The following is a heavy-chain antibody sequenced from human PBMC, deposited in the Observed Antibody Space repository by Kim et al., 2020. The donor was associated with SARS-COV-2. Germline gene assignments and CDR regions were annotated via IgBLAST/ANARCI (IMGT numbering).Heavy chain of an antibody. V-gene: IGHV3-21*01. Sequence: GGSLRLSCAASGFTFSSYSMNWVRQAPGKGLEWVSSISSSSSYIYYAESVKGRFTISRDNAKNPQYLQMNSLRAEDTAVYYCASDPSCYCYGQDSTYFDYWGQGTLVTVSS. J-gene: IGHJ4*02. D-gene: IGHD5-18*01. CDR3: ASDPSCYCYGQDSTYFDY. CDR1: GFTFSSYS. CDR2: ISSSSSYI.